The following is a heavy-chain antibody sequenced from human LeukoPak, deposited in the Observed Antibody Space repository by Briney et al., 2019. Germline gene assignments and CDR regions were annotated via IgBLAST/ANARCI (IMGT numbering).Heavy chain of an antibody. CDR3: AIGRITMVRGVQNWFDP. Sequence: SSETLSLTCAVYGGSFSGYYWSWIRQPPGKGLEWIGEINHSGSTNYNPSLKSRVTISVDTSKNQISLKLNSVTAADTAVYYCAIGRITMVRGVQNWFDPWGQGTLVTVSS. J-gene: IGHJ5*02. CDR2: INHSGST. D-gene: IGHD3-10*01. V-gene: IGHV4-34*01. CDR1: GGSFSGYY.